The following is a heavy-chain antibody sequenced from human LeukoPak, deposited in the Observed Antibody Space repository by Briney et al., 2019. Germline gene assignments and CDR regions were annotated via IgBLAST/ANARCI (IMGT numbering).Heavy chain of an antibody. D-gene: IGHD6-13*01. CDR2: IIPIFGTA. CDR3: ARDVIQAAAAALDH. V-gene: IGHV1-69*05. Sequence: SVRVSFKASGGTFSSYAISWVRQAPGQGLEWMGGIIPIFGTANYAQKFQGRVTITTDESTSTSYMELSSLRSEDTAVYYCARDVIQAAAAALDHWGQGTLVTVSS. CDR1: GGTFSSYA. J-gene: IGHJ5*02.